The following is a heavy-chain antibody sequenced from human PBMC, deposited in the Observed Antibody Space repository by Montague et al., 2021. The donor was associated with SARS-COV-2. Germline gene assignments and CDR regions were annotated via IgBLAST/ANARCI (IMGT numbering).Heavy chain of an antibody. CDR1: GGSISSGSYY. CDR3: ARGAVSLGVSGMDV. V-gene: IGHV4-61*02. D-gene: IGHD3-16*01. CDR2: IYNSGST. J-gene: IGHJ6*02. Sequence: TLSLTCTVSGGSISSGSYYWSRIRQPAGKGLEWIGRIYNSGSTNHNPYLKSRVTISVDTSKNQFSLKLSSVTAADTAVYYCARGAVSLGVSGMDVWGQGTTVTVSS.